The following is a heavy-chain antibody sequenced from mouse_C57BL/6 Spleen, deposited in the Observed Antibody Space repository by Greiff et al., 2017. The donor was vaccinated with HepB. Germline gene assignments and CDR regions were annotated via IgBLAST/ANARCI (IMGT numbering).Heavy chain of an antibody. CDR2: IYPRSGNT. CDR1: GYTFTSYG. V-gene: IGHV1-81*01. Sequence: QVQLQQSGAELARPGASVKLSCKASGYTFTSYGISWVKQRTGQGLEWIGEIYPRSGNTYYNEKFKGKATLTADKSSSTAYMELRSLTSEDSAVYFCARRITTVVLHWYFDVWGTGTTVTVSS. CDR3: ARRITTVVLHWYFDV. J-gene: IGHJ1*03. D-gene: IGHD1-1*01.